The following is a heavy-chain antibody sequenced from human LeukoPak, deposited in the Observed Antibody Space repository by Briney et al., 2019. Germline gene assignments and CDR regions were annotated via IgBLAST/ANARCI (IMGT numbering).Heavy chain of an antibody. CDR3: ARRDPNDYYDSSGYPFDY. J-gene: IGHJ4*02. D-gene: IGHD3-22*01. V-gene: IGHV4-34*01. CDR2: INHSGST. CDR1: GGSFSGYY. Sequence: PSETLSLTCAVYGGSFSGYYWSWIRQPPGKGLEWIGEINHSGSTNYNPSLKSRVTISVDTSKNQFSLKLSSVTAADTAVYYCARRDPNDYYDSSGYPFDYWGQGTLVTVSS.